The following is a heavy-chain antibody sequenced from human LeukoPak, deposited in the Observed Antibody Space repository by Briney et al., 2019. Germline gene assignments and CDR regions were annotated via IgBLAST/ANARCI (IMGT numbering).Heavy chain of an antibody. CDR3: ARSHVWFGEFVYPFDY. Sequence: SETLSLTCTVSGVSISSYYWSWIRQPPGKGLEWIGYIYTSGSTNYNPSLKSRVTISVDTSKTQFSLKLSSVTAADTAVYHCARSHVWFGEFVYPFDYWGQGTLVTVSS. CDR1: GVSISSYY. D-gene: IGHD3-10*01. V-gene: IGHV4-4*09. J-gene: IGHJ4*02. CDR2: IYTSGST.